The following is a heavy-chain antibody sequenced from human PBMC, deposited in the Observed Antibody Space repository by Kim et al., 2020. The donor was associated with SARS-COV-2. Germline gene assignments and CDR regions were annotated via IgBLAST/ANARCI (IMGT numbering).Heavy chain of an antibody. V-gene: IGHV4-39*01. J-gene: IGHJ4*02. CDR1: GGSISNSNYY. CDR2: IYYSGTT. Sequence: SETLSLTCTVSGGSISNSNYYWGWVRQPPGKGLEWFGRIYYSGTTNYNPSLKSRVTISVDTSKNQFSLTLSSVTASDTAVYYCARQSPTSGDYWGQGTLVTVSS. CDR3: ARQSPTSGDY. D-gene: IGHD3-10*01.